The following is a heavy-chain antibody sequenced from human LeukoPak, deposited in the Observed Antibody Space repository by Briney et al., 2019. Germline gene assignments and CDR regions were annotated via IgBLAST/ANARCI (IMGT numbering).Heavy chain of an antibody. V-gene: IGHV3-23*01. Sequence: GGSLRLSCAASGFTFRSYAMSWVRQAPGKGLGWVSAFSGSGGSTYYADSVKGRFTISRDNSKNTLYMQMSSLRAEDTAVYYCAKDPTYYYDSSGYPPDYWGQGTLVTVSS. CDR3: AKDPTYYYDSSGYPPDY. D-gene: IGHD3-22*01. CDR2: FSGSGGST. J-gene: IGHJ4*02. CDR1: GFTFRSYA.